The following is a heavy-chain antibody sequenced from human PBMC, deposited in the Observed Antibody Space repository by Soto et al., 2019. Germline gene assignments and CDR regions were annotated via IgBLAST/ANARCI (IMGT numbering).Heavy chain of an antibody. CDR2: IYYSGST. CDR3: ARGQRKEWFEAKYGMDV. V-gene: IGHV4-31*03. Sequence: TLSLTCTVSGGSISSGGYYWTWIRQHPGKGLEWIGYIYYSGSTYYNPSLKSRITISVDTSKNQFSLKLTSVTAADTAVYYCARGQRKEWFEAKYGMDVWGQGTTATVSS. CDR1: GGSISSGGYY. J-gene: IGHJ6*02. D-gene: IGHD3-3*01.